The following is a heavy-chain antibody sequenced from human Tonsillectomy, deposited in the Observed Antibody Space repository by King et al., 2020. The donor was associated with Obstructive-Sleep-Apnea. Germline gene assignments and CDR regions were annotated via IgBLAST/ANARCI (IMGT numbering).Heavy chain of an antibody. D-gene: IGHD2/OR15-2a*01. J-gene: IGHJ4*02. CDR1: GGTFSSYA. Sequence: QLVQSGAEVKKPGSSVEVSCKASGGTFSSYAINWVRQAPGQGLEWMGGIIPIVGIVNYAQKFQGRVTITADQSTSTAYVELGSLRSEGTAVYYCARTKSEFPTYYFDYWGQGTLLTVSS. CDR2: IIPIVGIV. V-gene: IGHV1-69*04. CDR3: ARTKSEFPTYYFDY.